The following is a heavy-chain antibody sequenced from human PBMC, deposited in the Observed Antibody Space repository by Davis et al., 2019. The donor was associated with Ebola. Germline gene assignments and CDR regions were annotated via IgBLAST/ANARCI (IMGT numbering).Heavy chain of an antibody. Sequence: PGGSLRLSCTASGFTFGDYAMSWVRQAPGKGLEWVGFIRSKAYGGTTEYAASVKGRFTISRDDSKSIAYLQMNSLKTEDTAVYYCTRAELSITIFGVADYYYYYGMDVWGQGTTVTVSS. D-gene: IGHD3-3*01. CDR1: GFTFGDYA. CDR3: TRAELSITIFGVADYYYYYGMDV. J-gene: IGHJ6*02. CDR2: IRSKAYGGTT. V-gene: IGHV3-49*04.